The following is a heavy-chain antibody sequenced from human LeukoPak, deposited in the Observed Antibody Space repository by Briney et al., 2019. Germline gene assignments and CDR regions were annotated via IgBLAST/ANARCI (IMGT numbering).Heavy chain of an antibody. J-gene: IGHJ4*02. Sequence: GGSLRLSCAASGFTVSSNYMSWVRQAPGKGLEWVSVIYSGGSTYYADSVKGRFTISRDNSKNTLYLQMNSLRAEDTAVYYCARERVISAGTREPYFGYWGQGTLVTVSS. CDR2: IYSGGST. CDR3: ARERVISAGTREPYFGY. CDR1: GFTVSSNY. D-gene: IGHD2-15*01. V-gene: IGHV3-53*01.